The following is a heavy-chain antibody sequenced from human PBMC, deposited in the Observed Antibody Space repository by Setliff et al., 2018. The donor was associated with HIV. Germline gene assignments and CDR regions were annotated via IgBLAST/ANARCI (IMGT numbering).Heavy chain of an antibody. CDR2: ITSYNGNT. V-gene: IGHV1-18*01. CDR3: ARDHHSGRGSNFPWYSDL. CDR1: GYTFSNYG. Sequence: GASVKVSCKASGYTFSNYGTTWVRQAPGQGLEWMGWITSYNGNTNYAKKFKGRVTMTTDTSTSIAYMELKSLRFEDTAVYYCARDHHSGRGSNFPWYSDLWGRGTLVTVSS. J-gene: IGHJ2*01. D-gene: IGHD1-26*01.